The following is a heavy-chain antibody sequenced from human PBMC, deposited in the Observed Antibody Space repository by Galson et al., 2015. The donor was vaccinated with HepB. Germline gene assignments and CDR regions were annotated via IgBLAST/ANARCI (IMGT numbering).Heavy chain of an antibody. CDR3: ARGLSSPWAYYGMDV. Sequence: SVKVSCKASGYTFTSYYMHWVRQAPGQGLEWMGIINPSGGSTSYAQKLQGRVTTTRDTSTSTVYMELSSLRSEDTAVYYCARGLSSPWAYYGMDVWGQGATVTVSS. V-gene: IGHV1-46*04. D-gene: IGHD6-13*01. CDR1: GYTFTSYY. CDR2: INPSGGST. J-gene: IGHJ6*02.